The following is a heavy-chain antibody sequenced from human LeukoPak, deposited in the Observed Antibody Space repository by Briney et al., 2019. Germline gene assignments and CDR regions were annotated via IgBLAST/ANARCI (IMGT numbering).Heavy chain of an antibody. Sequence: MPSETLSLTCTVSGGSISSSSYYWGWIRQPPGKGLEWIGSIYYSGSTYYNPSLKSRVTISVDTSKNQFSLKLSSVTAADTAVYYCARPITMVQGVTFWFDPWGQGTLVTVSS. CDR2: IYYSGST. J-gene: IGHJ5*02. V-gene: IGHV4-39*01. CDR3: ARPITMVQGVTFWFDP. D-gene: IGHD3-10*01. CDR1: GGSISSSSYY.